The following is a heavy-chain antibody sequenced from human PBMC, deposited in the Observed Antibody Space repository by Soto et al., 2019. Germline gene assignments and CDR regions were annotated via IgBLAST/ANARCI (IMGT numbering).Heavy chain of an antibody. V-gene: IGHV4-31*03. D-gene: IGHD5-12*01. CDR3: AREGVATIAVNNSSSGVHV. CDR1: GGSISNSGYY. CDR2: LYYSGST. Sequence: QVHLQESGPGLVKPSQTLSLTCTVSGGSISNSGYYWSWIRQHPGKGLEWIGSLYYSGSTYYNPSLTPRLRPSLHTPKTQFPLRLSPLTAADTAVYYCAREGVATIAVNNSSSGVHVWGQGTTVTVSS. J-gene: IGHJ6*02.